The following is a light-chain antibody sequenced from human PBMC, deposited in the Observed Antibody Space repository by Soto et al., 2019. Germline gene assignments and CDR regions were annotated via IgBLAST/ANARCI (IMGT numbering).Light chain of an antibody. Sequence: EIVMTQSPASLSVSPGERATLSCRASQSVNTNVAWFQQKPGQAPRLLIYGASTRATGIPARFSGSGSGTEFPLTITSLQSEDFAVYYGQQYNTWPPNITFGGGTKVEVK. V-gene: IGKV3D-15*01. CDR1: QSVNTN. CDR3: QQYNTWPPNIT. J-gene: IGKJ4*01. CDR2: GAS.